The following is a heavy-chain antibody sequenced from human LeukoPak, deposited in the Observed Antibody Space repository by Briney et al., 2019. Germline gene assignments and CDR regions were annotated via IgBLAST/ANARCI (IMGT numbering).Heavy chain of an antibody. D-gene: IGHD4-17*01. CDR3: ASCYGDYVLLGCF. Sequence: SVKVSCKASGGTFSSYAISWVRQAPGQGLEWMGGIIPIFGTANYAQKFQGRVTITADKSTSTAYMELSSLRSEDTAVYYCASCYGDYVLLGCFWGQGTMVTVSS. CDR2: IIPIFGTA. CDR1: GGTFSSYA. V-gene: IGHV1-69*06. J-gene: IGHJ3*01.